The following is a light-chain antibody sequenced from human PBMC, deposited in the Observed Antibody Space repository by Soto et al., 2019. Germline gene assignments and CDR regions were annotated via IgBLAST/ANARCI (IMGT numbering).Light chain of an antibody. CDR1: SPTIGNNA. V-gene: IGLV1-36*01. CDR2: YDD. Sequence: QSVLTQPPSVSEAPRQRVTTPGLGGSPTIGNNAVNWYRQLPGKAPKLLIYYDDLLPSGVSDRFSGSKSGISASLAISGLQSEDEADYYCAAWDDSLNGYVFGTGTKLTVL. CDR3: AAWDDSLNGYV. J-gene: IGLJ1*01.